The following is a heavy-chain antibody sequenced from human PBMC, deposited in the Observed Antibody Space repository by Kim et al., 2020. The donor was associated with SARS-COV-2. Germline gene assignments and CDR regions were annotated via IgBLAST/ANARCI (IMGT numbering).Heavy chain of an antibody. V-gene: IGHV3-30*07. Sequence: VQSRFTIARDNSKNTLYLQMNSLRAEDTAVYYCARSFSGDYYGSGYAFDIRGQGTMVTVSS. CDR3: ARSFSGDYYGSGYAFDI. J-gene: IGHJ3*02. D-gene: IGHD3-10*01.